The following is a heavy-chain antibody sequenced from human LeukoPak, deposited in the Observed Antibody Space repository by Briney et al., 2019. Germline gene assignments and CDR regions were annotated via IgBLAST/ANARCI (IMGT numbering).Heavy chain of an antibody. V-gene: IGHV4-39*07. CDR3: ARNGIAAAGYNWFDP. J-gene: IGHJ5*02. D-gene: IGHD6-13*01. CDR1: GGSISSSSYY. CDR2: IYYSGST. Sequence: SETLSLTCTVSGGSISSSSYYWGWIRQPPGKGLEWIGSIYYSGSTYYNPSLKSRVTISVDTSKNQFSLKLSSVTAADTAVYYCARNGIAAAGYNWFDPWGQGTLVTVSS.